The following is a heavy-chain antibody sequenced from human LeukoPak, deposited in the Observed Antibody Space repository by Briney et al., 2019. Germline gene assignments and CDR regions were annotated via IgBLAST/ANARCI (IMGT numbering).Heavy chain of an antibody. J-gene: IGHJ4*02. CDR1: GFTFSGSA. V-gene: IGHV3-73*01. CDR3: ASLHTIFGH. CDR2: IRSKANSYAT. D-gene: IGHD3-3*01. Sequence: PGGSLRLSCAASGFTFSGSAMHWVRQASGKGLEWVGRIRSKANSYATAYAASVKGRFTISRDDSKNTAYLQMNSLKTEDTAVYCCASLHTIFGHWGQGTLVTVSS.